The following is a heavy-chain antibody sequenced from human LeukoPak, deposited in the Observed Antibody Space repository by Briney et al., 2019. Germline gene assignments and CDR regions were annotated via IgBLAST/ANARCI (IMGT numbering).Heavy chain of an antibody. Sequence: GRSLRLSCAASGFTFSSYAMHWVRQAPGKGLEWVAVISYDGSNKYYADSVKGRFTISRDNSKNALYLQMNSLRPEDTAVYYCARDWGRRYSSGWYGDFDYWGQGTPVTVSS. D-gene: IGHD6-19*01. CDR1: GFTFSSYA. CDR2: ISYDGSNK. V-gene: IGHV3-30-3*01. CDR3: ARDWGRRYSSGWYGDFDY. J-gene: IGHJ4*02.